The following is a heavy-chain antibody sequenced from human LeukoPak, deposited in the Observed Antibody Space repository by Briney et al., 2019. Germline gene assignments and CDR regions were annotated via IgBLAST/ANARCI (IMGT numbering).Heavy chain of an antibody. D-gene: IGHD3-22*01. CDR3: AEDTRDSSGYYYRY. CDR2: ISGSGGST. CDR1: GFTFSSYA. V-gene: IGHV3-23*01. Sequence: GGSLRLSCAASGFTFSSYAMSWVRQAPGKGLEWVSAISGSGGSTYYADSVKGRFTISRDNSKNTLYLQMNSLRAEDTAVYYCAEDTRDSSGYYYRYWGQGTLVTVSS. J-gene: IGHJ4*02.